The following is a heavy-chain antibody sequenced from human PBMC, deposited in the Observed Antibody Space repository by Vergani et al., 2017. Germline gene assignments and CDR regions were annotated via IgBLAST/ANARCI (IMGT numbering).Heavy chain of an antibody. CDR3: ARAHYYGSGSYYNEGNYYYYGMDV. J-gene: IGHJ6*02. CDR2: IIPIFGTA. Sequence: QVQLVQSGAEVKKPGSSVKVSCKASGGTFSSYAISWVRQAPGQGLEWMGGIIPIFGTANYAQTFQGRVTITADESTSTAYMELSSLRSEDTAVYYCARAHYYGSGSYYNEGNYYYYGMDVWGQGTTVTVSS. CDR1: GGTFSSYA. V-gene: IGHV1-69*01. D-gene: IGHD3-10*01.